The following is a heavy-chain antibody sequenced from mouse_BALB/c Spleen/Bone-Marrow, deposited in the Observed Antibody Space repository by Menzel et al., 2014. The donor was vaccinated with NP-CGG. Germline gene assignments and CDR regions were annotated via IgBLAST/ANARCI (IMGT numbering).Heavy chain of an antibody. Sequence: VQRVESGPGLVAPSQSLSITCTVSGFSLSNYGVHWVRQPPGKGLEWLGVIWAGGSTNYNSAPMSRLSINKDNSKSQVFLKMNSLQPDDTAMYYCARYYGSSDSWFAYWGQGTLVTVSA. CDR1: GFSLSNYG. CDR2: IWAGGST. V-gene: IGHV2-9*02. D-gene: IGHD1-1*01. J-gene: IGHJ3*01. CDR3: ARYYGSSDSWFAY.